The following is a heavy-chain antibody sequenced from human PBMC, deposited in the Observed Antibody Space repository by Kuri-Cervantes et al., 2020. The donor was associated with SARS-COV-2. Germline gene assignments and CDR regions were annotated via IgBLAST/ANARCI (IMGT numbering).Heavy chain of an antibody. CDR1: GFTFSSYW. J-gene: IGHJ6*02. CDR3: ARVPSITMVRGASSYGMDV. V-gene: IGHV3-74*01. Sequence: GESLKISCAASGFTFSSYWMHWVRQAPGKGLVWVSRINSDGSSTSYADSVKGRFTISRDNAKNTLYLQMNSLRAEDTAVYYCARVPSITMVRGASSYGMDVWGQGTTVTVSS. CDR2: INSDGSST. D-gene: IGHD3-10*01.